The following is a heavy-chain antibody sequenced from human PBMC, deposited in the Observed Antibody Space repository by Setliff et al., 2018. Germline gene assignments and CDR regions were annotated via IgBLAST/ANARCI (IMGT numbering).Heavy chain of an antibody. D-gene: IGHD1-26*01. V-gene: IGHV1-2*02. CDR1: GNSFTVFY. CDR3: ARSGSFGMRYWFDY. CDR2: ISPHSGDT. J-gene: IGHJ4*02. Sequence: ASVKVSCKSSGNSFTVFYLHWVRQAPGQGLEWMGWISPHSGDTHYAQKFQSRVRMTRDTSTYAAYLELSDLTSDDTVMYYCARSGSFGMRYWFDYWGQGALVTSPQ.